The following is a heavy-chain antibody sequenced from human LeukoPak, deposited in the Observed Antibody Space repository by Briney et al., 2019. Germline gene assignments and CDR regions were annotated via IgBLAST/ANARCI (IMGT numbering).Heavy chain of an antibody. D-gene: IGHD4-17*01. CDR1: GVSISRSFYY. J-gene: IGHJ3*01. CDR2: VYYSGGT. V-gene: IGHV4-39*01. CDR3: SRPPNLPAYGRDYWPFDV. Sequence: SETLSLTCSLSGVSISRSFYYWGWIRQPPGKRLEWIGNVYYSGGTYYNPSLKSRVSMSVDTSQNQFSLTLTSVTAADSAVYFCSRPPNLPAYGRDYWPFDVWGQGGKGTVFS.